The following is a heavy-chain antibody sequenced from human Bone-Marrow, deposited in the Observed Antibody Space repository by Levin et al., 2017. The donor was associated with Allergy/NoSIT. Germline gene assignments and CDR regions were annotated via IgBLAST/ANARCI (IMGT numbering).Heavy chain of an antibody. CDR3: ARGAYVQGVISPLYYYYYMDV. J-gene: IGHJ6*03. CDR2: IYYSGST. V-gene: IGHV4-59*01. Sequence: SQTLSLTCTVSGGSISSYYWSWIRQPPGKGLEWIGYIYYSGSTNYNPSLKSRVTISVDTSKNQFSLTLSSVTAADTAVYYCARGAYVQGVISPLYYYYYMDVWGKGTTVTVSS. CDR1: GGSISSYY. D-gene: IGHD3-10*02.